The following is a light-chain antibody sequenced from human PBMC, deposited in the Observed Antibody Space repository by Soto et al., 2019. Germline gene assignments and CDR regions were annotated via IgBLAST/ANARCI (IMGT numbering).Light chain of an antibody. CDR3: QQYNSFPIT. CDR2: AAS. CDR1: QGISNY. V-gene: IGKV1-16*01. J-gene: IGKJ5*01. Sequence: DLQMTQSPSSLSASVGDRVTITCRASQGISNYLDWFQQKPGKAPKSLIYAASSLHSGVPSRFSGSGSGTDFTLIISNLQPEDFATYYCQQYNSFPITFGQGTRLEIK.